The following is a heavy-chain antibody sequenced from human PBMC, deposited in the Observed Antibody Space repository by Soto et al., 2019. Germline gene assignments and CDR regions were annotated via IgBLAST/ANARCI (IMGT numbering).Heavy chain of an antibody. J-gene: IGHJ5*02. CDR3: AKDSGYNYGYFRWFDP. CDR1: GGSISNYY. V-gene: IGHV4-59*01. Sequence: PSETLSLTCTVSGGSISNYYWSWIRQPPGRGLELIGHIFYSGSTNYNPALKSRVTISVDTSKSQFSLKLSSVTAADTAVYYCAKDSGYNYGYFRWFDPWGQGTLVTVSS. D-gene: IGHD5-18*01. CDR2: IFYSGST.